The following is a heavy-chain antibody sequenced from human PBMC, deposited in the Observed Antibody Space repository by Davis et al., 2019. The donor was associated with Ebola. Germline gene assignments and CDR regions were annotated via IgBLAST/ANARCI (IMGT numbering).Heavy chain of an antibody. V-gene: IGHV6-1*01. Sequence: HPQTLSLTCAISGDSVSSGGWNWIRQSPSRGLEWLGRTYYSSKWYNDYAVSVKSRITINPDTSKNQFYLQLNSVPPEDTALYYCARGWLRAGMDVWGEGTTVTVSS. CDR1: GDSVSSGG. D-gene: IGHD3-22*01. CDR3: ARGWLRAGMDV. CDR2: TYYSSKWYN. J-gene: IGHJ6*04.